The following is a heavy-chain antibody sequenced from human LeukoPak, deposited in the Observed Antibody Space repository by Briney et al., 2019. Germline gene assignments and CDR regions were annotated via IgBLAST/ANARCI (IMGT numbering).Heavy chain of an antibody. J-gene: IGHJ4*02. D-gene: IGHD6-13*01. CDR2: IYPGDSDT. Sequence: GESLKISCTGSGYSFTRHWIGWVRPMPGKGLEWMGIIYPGDSDTRYSPSLQGQVTISADKSISTSYLLWSSLKASDTAMYYCAKLGGGPRSSIDYWGQGTLVTVSS. CDR1: GYSFTRHW. CDR3: AKLGGGPRSSIDY. V-gene: IGHV5-51*01.